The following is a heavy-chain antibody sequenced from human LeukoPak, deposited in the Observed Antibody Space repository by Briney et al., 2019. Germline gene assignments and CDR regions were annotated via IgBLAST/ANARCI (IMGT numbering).Heavy chain of an antibody. J-gene: IGHJ4*02. V-gene: IGHV3-30*02. CDR2: IRYDGSNK. Sequence: GGSLRLSCAASGFTFSSYGMHWVRQAPGKGLEWVAFIRYDGSNKYYAHSVKGRFTISRDKSKNTLYLQMNSLSAEDKGVYYCAKDGYCSSSSCYTRGFDYWGQGTVVTVSS. CDR3: AKDGYCSSSSCYTRGFDY. CDR1: GFTFSSYG. D-gene: IGHD2-2*02.